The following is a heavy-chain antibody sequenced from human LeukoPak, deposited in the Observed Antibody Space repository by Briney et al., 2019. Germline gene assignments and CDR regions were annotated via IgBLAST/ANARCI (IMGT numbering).Heavy chain of an antibody. CDR2: ISHDGGAE. CDR3: ARDWGSSGWYNWFDP. Sequence: GTSLRLSCAVSGFSIGNHGMHWVRQAPDKGLEWVAMISHDGGAEYYGDSVKGRLTTSRDNSENTLYLQMNGLRVEDTAVYYCARDWGSSGWYNWFDPWGQGTLVIVSS. J-gene: IGHJ5*02. D-gene: IGHD3-16*01. CDR1: GFSIGNHG. V-gene: IGHV3-30*03.